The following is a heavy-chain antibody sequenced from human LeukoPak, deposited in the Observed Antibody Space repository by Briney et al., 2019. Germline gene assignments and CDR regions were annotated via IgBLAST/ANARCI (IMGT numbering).Heavy chain of an antibody. CDR3: ARDQGYYGSGSYYNGVVDAFDI. Sequence: GGSLRLSCAASGFTFSSYWMSWVRQAPGKGLEWVANIKQDGSEKYYVDSVKGRFTISRDNAKNSLYLQMNSLRAEDTAVYYCARDQGYYGSGSYYNGVVDAFDIWGQGTMVTVSS. CDR2: IKQDGSEK. CDR1: GFTFSSYW. J-gene: IGHJ3*02. D-gene: IGHD3-10*01. V-gene: IGHV3-7*01.